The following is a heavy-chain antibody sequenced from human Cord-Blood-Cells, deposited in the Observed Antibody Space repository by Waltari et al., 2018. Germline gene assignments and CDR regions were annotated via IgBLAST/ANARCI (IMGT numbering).Heavy chain of an antibody. D-gene: IGHD1-26*01. J-gene: IGHJ4*02. CDR3: ARDMVGATPGGADY. CDR1: GFTFSSYE. Sequence: EVQLVESGGGLVQPGGSLRLSCAASGFTFSSYEMNWVRQAPGKGLEWVSYISSSGSTIYYADSVKGRFTISRDNSKNTLYLQMNSLRAEDTAVYYCARDMVGATPGGADYWGQGTLVTVSS. V-gene: IGHV3-48*03. CDR2: ISSSGSTI.